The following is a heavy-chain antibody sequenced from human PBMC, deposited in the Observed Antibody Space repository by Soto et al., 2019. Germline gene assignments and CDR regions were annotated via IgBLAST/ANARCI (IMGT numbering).Heavy chain of an antibody. J-gene: IGHJ6*02. Sequence: GASVKVSCKASGGTFSSYAISWVRQAPGQGLERMGGCIPIFGTANYAPKFQGRVTITADESTSTAYMELSSLRSEDTAVYYCARFLYYYGMDVWGQGTTVTVSS. CDR3: ARFLYYYGMDV. CDR2: CIPIFGTA. V-gene: IGHV1-69*13. CDR1: GGTFSSYA.